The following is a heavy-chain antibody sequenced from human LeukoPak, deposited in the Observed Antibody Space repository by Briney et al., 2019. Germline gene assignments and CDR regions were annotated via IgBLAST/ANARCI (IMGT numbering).Heavy chain of an antibody. Sequence: ASVTVSCKASGYTFTGYYMHSVRQAPGQGLEWMGWINPNSGGTNYAQTFQGRVTMTRDTSISTAYMELSRLRPDDTAVYYCAAVAPKDAFDIWGQGTMGTVS. CDR2: INPNSGGT. V-gene: IGHV1-2*02. J-gene: IGHJ3*02. D-gene: IGHD2-15*01. CDR1: GYTFTGYY. CDR3: AAVAPKDAFDI.